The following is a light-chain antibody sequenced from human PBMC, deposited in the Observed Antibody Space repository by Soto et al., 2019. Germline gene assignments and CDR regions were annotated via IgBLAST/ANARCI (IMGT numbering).Light chain of an antibody. CDR1: SSNIGNHA. CDR3: AAWDASRNGPV. Sequence: QSVLTQPPSVSEAPRQRVTISCSGSSSNIGNHAVNWYQQLPGKAPKLLIYYDDLLPSGVSDRFSGSKSGTSASLAISGLQSEDEAEYFCAAWDASRNGPVFGGGTKLTVL. CDR2: YDD. J-gene: IGLJ2*01. V-gene: IGLV1-36*01.